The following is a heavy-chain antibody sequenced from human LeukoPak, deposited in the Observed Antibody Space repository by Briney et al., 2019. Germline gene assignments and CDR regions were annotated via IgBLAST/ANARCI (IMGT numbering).Heavy chain of an antibody. CDR2: INTKTGNP. CDR3: ARTRAVDY. Sequence: ASVKVSCKASGYTFTTYAISWVRQAPGQGLEWMGWINTKTGNPIYAQGFTGRFVFSLDTSVTTAYLQITSQKDEDTAVYYCARTRAVDYWGQGTLVTVSS. V-gene: IGHV7-4-1*02. CDR1: GYTFTTYA. D-gene: IGHD5-24*01. J-gene: IGHJ4*02.